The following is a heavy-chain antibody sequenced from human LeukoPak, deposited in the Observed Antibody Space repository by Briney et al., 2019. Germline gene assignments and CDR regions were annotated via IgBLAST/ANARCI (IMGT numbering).Heavy chain of an antibody. V-gene: IGHV4-34*01. D-gene: IGHD6-13*01. CDR3: ARRSSSWPFDY. J-gene: IGHJ4*02. Sequence: PSETLSLTCAVYGVSFSGYYWSWIRQPPGKGLEWIGEINHSGSTNYNPSLKSRVTISVDTSKNQFSLKLSSVTAADTAVHYCARRSSSWPFDYWGQGTLVTVSS. CDR2: INHSGST. CDR1: GVSFSGYY.